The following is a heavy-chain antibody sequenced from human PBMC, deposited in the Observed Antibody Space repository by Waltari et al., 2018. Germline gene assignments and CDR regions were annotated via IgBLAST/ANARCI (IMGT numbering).Heavy chain of an antibody. CDR3: SRQVLGYCTSAACRRLES. V-gene: IGHV4-38-2*01. D-gene: IGHD2-2*03. Sequence: QVQLQESGPGLVKPSETLSLTCDVPGSSIHSGSYCGWIRQSPGKGLEWIATIYHAGDTFYNPSLKSRVTISMDTSKNQFSLKLNSVTAADTAVYFCSRQVLGYCTSAACRRLESWGQGTLVTVSS. J-gene: IGHJ4*02. CDR1: GSSIHSGSY. CDR2: IYHAGDT.